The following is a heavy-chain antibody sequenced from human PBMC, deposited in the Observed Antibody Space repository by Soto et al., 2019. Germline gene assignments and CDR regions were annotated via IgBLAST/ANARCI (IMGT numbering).Heavy chain of an antibody. CDR2: ISTYNGDT. D-gene: IGHD3-9*01. V-gene: IGHV1-18*01. CDR3: ARGYDILTGLAYYYGMDV. CDR1: GYTFTSYG. J-gene: IGHJ6*02. Sequence: QVQLVQSGAEVKKPGASVKVSCKTSGYTFTSYGISWVRQAPGQGLEWMGWISTYNGDTNFAQKFQGRVTLTTDTSTNTAYMALRSLTSDDTAVYYCARGYDILTGLAYYYGMDVWGQGTTVTGSS.